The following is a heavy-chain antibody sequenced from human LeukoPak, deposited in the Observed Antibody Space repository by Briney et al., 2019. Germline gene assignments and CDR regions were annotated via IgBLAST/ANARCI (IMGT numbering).Heavy chain of an antibody. Sequence: SETLSLTCTVSNASISSSYWSWIRQPPGKGLEWIGYIYYSGSTTYNPSLKSRVTISVDTSKNQFSLQLTSVTAADTAVYYCARFPGSAEYRHYYYMDVWGKGTTVTVSS. J-gene: IGHJ6*03. CDR1: NASISSSY. CDR2: IYYSGST. CDR3: ARFPGSAEYRHYYYMDV. D-gene: IGHD2-15*01. V-gene: IGHV4-59*01.